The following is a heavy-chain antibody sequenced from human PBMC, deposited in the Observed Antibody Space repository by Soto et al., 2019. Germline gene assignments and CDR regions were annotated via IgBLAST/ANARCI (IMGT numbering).Heavy chain of an antibody. V-gene: IGHV3-21*01. J-gene: IGHJ6*02. D-gene: IGHD5-18*01. CDR3: ARGGYGYAYYYYGMDV. CDR1: GFTFSSYS. CDR2: ISSSSSYI. Sequence: LRLSCSASGFTFSSYSMNWVRQAPGKGLEWVSSISSSSSYIYYADSVKGRFTISRDNAKNSLYLQMSSLRAEDTAVYYCARGGYGYAYYYYGMDVWGQGTTVTVSS.